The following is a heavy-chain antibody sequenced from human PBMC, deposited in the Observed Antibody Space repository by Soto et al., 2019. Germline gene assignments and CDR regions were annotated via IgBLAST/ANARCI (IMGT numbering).Heavy chain of an antibody. J-gene: IGHJ6*03. D-gene: IGHD3-10*01. CDR3: ARDRKYLWFGEYYMDV. CDR2: IYYSGST. V-gene: IGHV4-59*01. Sequence: SETLSLTCTVSGGSISSYYWSWIRQPPGKGLEWIGYIYYSGSTNYNPSLKSRVTISVDTSKNQFSLKLSSVTAADTAGYYCARDRKYLWFGEYYMDVWGKGTTVTVSS. CDR1: GGSISSYY.